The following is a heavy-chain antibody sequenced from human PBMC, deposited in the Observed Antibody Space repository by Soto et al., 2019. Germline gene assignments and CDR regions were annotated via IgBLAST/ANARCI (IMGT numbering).Heavy chain of an antibody. J-gene: IGHJ4*02. Sequence: QVQLVESGGGVVQPGRSLRLACATSGFTFSSYNIHWVRQAPGKGLECVALISYDGNKKYYAASVKGRFTISRDNSKNTLYLQMNTLTVEDTVMYYCAKDPVGSGFYYTYYFDYWGQGTLVTASS. D-gene: IGHD3-10*01. CDR1: GFTFSSYN. CDR3: AKDPVGSGFYYTYYFDY. CDR2: ISYDGNKK. V-gene: IGHV3-30*18.